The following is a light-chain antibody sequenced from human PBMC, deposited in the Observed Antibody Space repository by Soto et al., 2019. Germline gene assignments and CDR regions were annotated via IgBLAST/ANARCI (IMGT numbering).Light chain of an antibody. V-gene: IGKV3-11*01. Sequence: EILLTQAPATLPVARGYRASLSCRASQSVGSNLAWFQQKPGQAPRLLIYDASTRATVITPRFSGSGSGTDFTLTISSLQPEDFAVYYCQQRSNSLGGGTKVDIK. CDR2: DAS. CDR1: QSVGSN. J-gene: IGKJ4*01. CDR3: QQRSNS.